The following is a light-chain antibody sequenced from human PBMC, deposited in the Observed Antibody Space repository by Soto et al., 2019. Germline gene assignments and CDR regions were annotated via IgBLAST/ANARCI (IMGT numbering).Light chain of an antibody. V-gene: IGLV2-14*01. Sequence: QSALPQPASVSGSPGQSITISCTGTRSDVGGYNYVSWYQQHPGKAPKLMIYDVSNRPSGVSNRFSGSKSGNTASLTISGLQAEDEADYYCSSYTSSSTHYVFGTGTKVTVL. CDR3: SSYTSSSTHYV. J-gene: IGLJ1*01. CDR2: DVS. CDR1: RSDVGGYNY.